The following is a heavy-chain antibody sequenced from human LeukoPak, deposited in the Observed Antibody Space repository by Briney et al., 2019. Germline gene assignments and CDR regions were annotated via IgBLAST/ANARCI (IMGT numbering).Heavy chain of an antibody. V-gene: IGHV1-2*06. J-gene: IGHJ4*02. CDR2: INPNSGDT. Sequence: ASVKVSCKASGYTFTGCHMHWVRHAPGEGLEWMGRINPNSGDTNYAQNFQGRVTMTRDTSISTAYMELSRLRSDDTAVYYCARDYCRSTSCLFDYWGQGTLVTVSS. CDR3: ARDYCRSTSCLFDY. D-gene: IGHD2-2*01. CDR1: GYTFTGCH.